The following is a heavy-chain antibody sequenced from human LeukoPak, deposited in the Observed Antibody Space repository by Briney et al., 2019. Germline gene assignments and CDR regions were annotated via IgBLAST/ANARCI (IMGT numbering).Heavy chain of an antibody. Sequence: PGGSLRLSCAASGFTFSSYPMSWVRQAPGKGLEWVSGIIDSGESTYYANFAKGRFTISRDNSNNTLYLQMNSLRAEDTAVYYCAKLGGQELHNYYVAVCGKGTTVAVSS. V-gene: IGHV3-23*01. CDR1: GFTFSSYP. CDR3: AKLGGQELHNYYVAV. CDR2: IIDSGEST. J-gene: IGHJ6*03. D-gene: IGHD3-16*01.